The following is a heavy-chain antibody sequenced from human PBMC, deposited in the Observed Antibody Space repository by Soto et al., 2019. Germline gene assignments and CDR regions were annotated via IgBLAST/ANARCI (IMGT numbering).Heavy chain of an antibody. Sequence: GGSLRLSCAASGFTFSSYAMSWVRQAPGKGLEWVSAISGSGGSTYYADSVKGRFTISRDNSKNTLYLQMNSLRAEDTAVYYCAKDIKLYYYDSSGYYRYDYYYYYGMDVWGQGTTVTVSS. J-gene: IGHJ6*02. D-gene: IGHD3-22*01. CDR1: GFTFSSYA. CDR2: ISGSGGST. V-gene: IGHV3-23*01. CDR3: AKDIKLYYYDSSGYYRYDYYYYYGMDV.